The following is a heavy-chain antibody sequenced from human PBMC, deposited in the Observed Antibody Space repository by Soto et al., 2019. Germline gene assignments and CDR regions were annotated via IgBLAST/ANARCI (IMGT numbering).Heavy chain of an antibody. J-gene: IGHJ6*02. Sequence: ASVKVSCKASGGTFSSYAISWVRQAPGQGLEWMGGIIPIFGTANYAQKFQGRVTITADESTSTAYMELSSLRSEDTAVYYCASGGSNYDFWSGYSLYYYYGMDVWGQGTTVTVSS. CDR3: ASGGSNYDFWSGYSLYYYYGMDV. V-gene: IGHV1-69*13. CDR1: GGTFSSYA. D-gene: IGHD3-3*01. CDR2: IIPIFGTA.